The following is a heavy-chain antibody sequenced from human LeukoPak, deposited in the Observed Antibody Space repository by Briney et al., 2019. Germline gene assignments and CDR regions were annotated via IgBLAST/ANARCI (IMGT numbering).Heavy chain of an antibody. Sequence: SQTLSLTCTVSGGSISSGGYYWSWIRQHPGKGLEWIGYIYYSGSTYYNPSLKSRVTISVDTSKNQFSLKLSSVTAADTAMYYCARDSSSSYYYYYGMDVWGQGTTVTVSS. CDR2: IYYSGST. V-gene: IGHV4-31*03. CDR1: GGSISSGGYY. J-gene: IGHJ6*02. CDR3: ARDSSSSYYYYYGMDV. D-gene: IGHD6-6*01.